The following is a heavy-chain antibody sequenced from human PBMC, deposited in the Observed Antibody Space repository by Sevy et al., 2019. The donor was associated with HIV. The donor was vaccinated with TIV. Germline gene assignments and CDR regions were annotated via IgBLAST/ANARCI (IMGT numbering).Heavy chain of an antibody. Sequence: SESLSLTCTVSGGSISSGGYFWSWIRQHPGKGLEWIGCMYYSGNTYYNPSLKSRVTISVGTSKTQLSLKLSSVTAAGTAVYFCARDRDTCKVDAFDTWGQGTMVTVSS. D-gene: IGHD2-2*02. V-gene: IGHV4-31*03. CDR3: ARDRDTCKVDAFDT. CDR1: GGSISSGGYF. J-gene: IGHJ3*02. CDR2: MYYSGNT.